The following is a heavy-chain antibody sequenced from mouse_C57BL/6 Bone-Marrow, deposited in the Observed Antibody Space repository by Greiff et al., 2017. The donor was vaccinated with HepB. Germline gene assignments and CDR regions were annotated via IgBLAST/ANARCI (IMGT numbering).Heavy chain of an antibody. CDR1: GFTFSSYG. D-gene: IGHD2-2*01. CDR3: ARRWLPPFAY. J-gene: IGHJ3*01. V-gene: IGHV5-6*01. Sequence: EVNLVESGGDLVKPGGSLKLSCAASGFTFSSYGMSWVRQTPDKRLEWVATISSGGSYTYYPDSVKGRFTISRDNAKNTLYLQMSSLKSEDTAMYYCARRWLPPFAYWGQGTLVTVSA. CDR2: ISSGGSYT.